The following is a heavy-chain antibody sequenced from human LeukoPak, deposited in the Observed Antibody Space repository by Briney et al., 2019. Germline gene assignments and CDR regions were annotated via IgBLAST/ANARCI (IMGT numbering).Heavy chain of an antibody. CDR1: GFTFSSYW. CDR3: ARDRPPSRTYPIFDY. CDR2: IKQDGSEK. J-gene: IGHJ4*02. V-gene: IGHV3-7*01. D-gene: IGHD2-2*01. Sequence: WGSLRLSCAASGFTFSSYWMSWVRQVPGKGLEWVANIKQDGSEKYYVDSVKGRFTISRDNAKNSLYLQMNSLRAEDTAVYYCARDRPPSRTYPIFDYWGQGILVTVSS.